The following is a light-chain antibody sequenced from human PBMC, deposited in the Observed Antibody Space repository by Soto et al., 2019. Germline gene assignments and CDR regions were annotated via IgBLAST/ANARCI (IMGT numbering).Light chain of an antibody. V-gene: IGLV2-8*01. CDR3: SSYTNINTRACV. CDR2: EVS. J-gene: IGLJ1*01. CDR1: SSDVGGYNS. Sequence: QSVLTQPPSASGSPGQSVTISCTGTSSDVGGYNSVSWYQQHPGKAPKLMIYEVSKRPSGVPDRFSGSKSGNTASLTISGLQAEDEAEYYCSSYTNINTRACVFGTGTKVTVL.